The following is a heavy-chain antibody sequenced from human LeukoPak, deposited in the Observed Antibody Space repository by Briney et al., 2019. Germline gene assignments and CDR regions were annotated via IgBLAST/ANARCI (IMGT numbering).Heavy chain of an antibody. J-gene: IGHJ5*02. CDR1: GGTFSSYA. CDR2: IIPIFGTA. CDR3: AREDELPLAVTGFDP. D-gene: IGHD1-20*01. Sequence: EASVKVSCKASGGTFSSYAISWVRQAPGQGLEWMGGIIPIFGTANYAQKFQGRVTITTDESTSTAYMELSSLRSGDTAVFYCAREDELPLAVTGFDPWGQGTLVTVSS. V-gene: IGHV1-69*05.